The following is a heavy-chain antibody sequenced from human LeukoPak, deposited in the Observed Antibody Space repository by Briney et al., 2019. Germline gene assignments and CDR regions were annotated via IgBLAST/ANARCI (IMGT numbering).Heavy chain of an antibody. V-gene: IGHV3-23*01. J-gene: IGHJ4*02. CDR2: ISGSGGST. D-gene: IGHD5-18*01. CDR1: AFTFRSYA. CDR3: AKGAASRGYTYVAN. Sequence: GGSLRLSCAASAFTFRSYAMIWVRQAPGKGLGWVSGISGSGGSTYYSDSAKGRFTISRDNSNSTLYLEMNSLRAEDTAVYCAKGAASRGYTYVANWGQGTLVTDSS.